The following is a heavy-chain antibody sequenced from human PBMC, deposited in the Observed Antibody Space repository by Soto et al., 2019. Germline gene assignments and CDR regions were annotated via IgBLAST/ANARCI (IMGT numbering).Heavy chain of an antibody. V-gene: IGHV1-18*01. Sequence: QGHLVQSEAEVKKSGASVKVSCKASGYTFTRYGISWVRQAPGQGLEWMGWISGYNGDTNYAQKFQGRVSMTIDTSTTTAYMELRSLTSDDTAVYYWAKNGQPPYYYYGLDVWGQGTKVTVSS. D-gene: IGHD2-8*01. CDR3: AKNGQPPYYYYGLDV. CDR1: GYTFTRYG. CDR2: ISGYNGDT. J-gene: IGHJ6*02.